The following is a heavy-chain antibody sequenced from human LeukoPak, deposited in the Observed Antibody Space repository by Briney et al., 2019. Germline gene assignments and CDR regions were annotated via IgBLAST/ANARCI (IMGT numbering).Heavy chain of an antibody. CDR3: ARALTAVARGGFDY. CDR2: INHSGST. Sequence: PSETLSLTCTVSGGSISSYYWSWIRQPAGKGLEWIGEINHSGSTNYNPSLKSRVTISVDTSKNQFSLKLSSVTAADTAVYYCARALTAVARGGFDYWGQGTLVTVSS. D-gene: IGHD6-19*01. CDR1: GGSISSYY. V-gene: IGHV4-34*01. J-gene: IGHJ4*02.